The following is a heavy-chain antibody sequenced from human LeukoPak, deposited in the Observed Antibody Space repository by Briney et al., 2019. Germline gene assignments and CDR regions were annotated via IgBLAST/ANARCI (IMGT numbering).Heavy chain of an antibody. CDR3: ARTPSGYSSSWYYFDY. CDR2: IDWDDDK. CDR1: GFSLSTSGRC. Sequence: SGPALVKPTQTLTLTCTFSGFSLSTSGRCVSWIRQPPGKALEWLARIDWDDDKYYSTSLKTRLTISKDTSKNQVVLTMTNMDPVDTATYYCARTPSGYSSSWYYFDYWGQGTLVTVSS. V-gene: IGHV2-70*11. D-gene: IGHD6-13*01. J-gene: IGHJ4*02.